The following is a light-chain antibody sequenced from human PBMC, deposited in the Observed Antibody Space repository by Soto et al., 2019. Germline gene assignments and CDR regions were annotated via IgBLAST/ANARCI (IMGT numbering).Light chain of an antibody. Sequence: QSVLTQPASVSGSPGQSITISCTGTSSDVGGYNYVSWYQQHPGKAPKLMIYDVSNRPSGVSNRFSGSKSGNTASLTISGLQAEDEADYCCSSYTSSSTFYVLGTGTKVTVL. CDR1: SSDVGGYNY. CDR3: SSYTSSSTFYV. V-gene: IGLV2-14*01. CDR2: DVS. J-gene: IGLJ1*01.